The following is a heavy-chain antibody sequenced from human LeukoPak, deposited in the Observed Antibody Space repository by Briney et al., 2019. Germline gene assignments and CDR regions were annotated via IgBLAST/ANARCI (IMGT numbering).Heavy chain of an antibody. J-gene: IGHJ6*03. Sequence: ASVKVSCKASGYTFTGYYMHWVRQAPGQGLEWMGWINPNSGGTNYAQKFQGRVTMTRDTSISTAYMELSRLRSDDTAVYYCARDGGTTDTYYYYYMDVWGKGTTVTVSS. CDR2: INPNSGGT. CDR1: GYTFTGYY. CDR3: ARDGGTTDTYYYYYMDV. D-gene: IGHD1-7*01. V-gene: IGHV1-2*02.